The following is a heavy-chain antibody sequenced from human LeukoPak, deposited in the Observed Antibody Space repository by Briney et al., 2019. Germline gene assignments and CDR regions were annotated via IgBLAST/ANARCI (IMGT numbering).Heavy chain of an antibody. CDR1: GYTFTSYY. CDR3: ARGVAATLYFDY. Sequence: ASVKVSCKASGYTFTSYYMHWVRQAPGQGLEWMGIINPSGGGTSYARKFQGRVTMTRDTSTSTVYMELSSLRSEDTAVYCCARGVAATLYFDYWGQGTLVTVSS. V-gene: IGHV1-46*01. CDR2: INPSGGGT. J-gene: IGHJ4*02. D-gene: IGHD2-15*01.